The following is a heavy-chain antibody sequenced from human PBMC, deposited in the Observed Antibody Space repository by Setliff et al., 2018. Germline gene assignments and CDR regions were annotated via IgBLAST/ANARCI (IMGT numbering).Heavy chain of an antibody. CDR2: MYYTGST. CDR3: ARAYWYYDFWSGSEGSGWFDP. J-gene: IGHJ5*02. Sequence: PSETLSLTCTVSGASISSHYWSWIRQPPGKGLEWIGSMYYTGSTNYNPSLKSRVTISVDTSKKQFSLRLNSVTAADTAVYYCARAYWYYDFWSGSEGSGWFDPWGQGTLVTVSS. V-gene: IGHV4-59*11. CDR1: GASISSHY. D-gene: IGHD3-3*01.